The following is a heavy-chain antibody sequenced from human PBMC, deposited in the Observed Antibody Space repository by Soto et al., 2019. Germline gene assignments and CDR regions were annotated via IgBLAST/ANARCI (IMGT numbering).Heavy chain of an antibody. Sequence: GASVKVSCKASGYTFTIYAMHWVRQAPGQRLEWMGWINAGNGNTKYSQKFQGRVTITRDTSASTAYMELSSLRSEDTAVYYCARDFGDSSGWYGPLNWFDPWGQGTLVTV. CDR3: ARDFGDSSGWYGPLNWFDP. J-gene: IGHJ5*02. CDR2: INAGNGNT. D-gene: IGHD6-19*01. CDR1: GYTFTIYA. V-gene: IGHV1-3*01.